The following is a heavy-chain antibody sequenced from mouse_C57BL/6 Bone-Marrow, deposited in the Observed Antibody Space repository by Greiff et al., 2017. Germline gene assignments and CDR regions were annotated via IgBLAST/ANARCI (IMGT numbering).Heavy chain of an antibody. D-gene: IGHD1-1*01. CDR1: GYTFTSYW. Sequence: VQLQQPGAELVKPGASVKLSCKASGYTFTSYWMQWVKQRPGQGLEWIGEIDPSDSYTNYNQKFKGKATLTVDTSSSTAYIQLSSLTSEDSAVYYCARWGYGNPWYFDVWGTGTTVTVSS. V-gene: IGHV1-50*01. J-gene: IGHJ1*03. CDR2: IDPSDSYT. CDR3: ARWGYGNPWYFDV.